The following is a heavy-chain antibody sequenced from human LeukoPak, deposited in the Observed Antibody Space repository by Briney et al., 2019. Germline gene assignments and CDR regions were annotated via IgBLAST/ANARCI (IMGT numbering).Heavy chain of an antibody. Sequence: PSETLSLTCTVSGGSISSYYWSWIRQPPGKGLEWIGYIYYSGSTNYNPSLKSRVTISVDTSKNQFSLKLSSVTAADTAVYYCARVFPSVVAARVRWFDPWGQGTLVTVSS. V-gene: IGHV4-59*01. J-gene: IGHJ5*02. CDR1: GGSISSYY. D-gene: IGHD2-15*01. CDR3: ARVFPSVVAARVRWFDP. CDR2: IYYSGST.